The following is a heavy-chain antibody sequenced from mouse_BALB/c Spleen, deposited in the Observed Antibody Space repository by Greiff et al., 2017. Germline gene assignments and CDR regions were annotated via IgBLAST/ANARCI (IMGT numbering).Heavy chain of an antibody. J-gene: IGHJ2*01. V-gene: IGHV3-2*02. CDR1: GYSITSDYA. Sequence: DVQLQESGPGLVKPSQSLSLTCTVTGYSITSDYAWNWIRQFPGNKLEWMGYISYSGSTSYNPSLKSRISITRDTSKNQFFLQLNSVTTEDTATYYCARGLRPYFDYWGQGTTLTVSS. CDR3: ARGLRPYFDY. CDR2: ISYSGST. D-gene: IGHD1-2*01.